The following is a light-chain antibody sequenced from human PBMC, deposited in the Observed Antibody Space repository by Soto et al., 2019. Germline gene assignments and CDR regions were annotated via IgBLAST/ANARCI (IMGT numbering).Light chain of an antibody. Sequence: VLTQSPCTLSLSPGERATLSCRASQSVGSNYLAWYQQKPGQAPRLLIYGASSRATGIADRFSGSGSGTDFTLTISSLEPEDFAVYYCQQRNDWRRGTFGQGTLLEVK. CDR1: QSVGSNY. V-gene: IGKV3D-20*02. CDR2: GAS. J-gene: IGKJ5*01. CDR3: QQRNDWRRGT.